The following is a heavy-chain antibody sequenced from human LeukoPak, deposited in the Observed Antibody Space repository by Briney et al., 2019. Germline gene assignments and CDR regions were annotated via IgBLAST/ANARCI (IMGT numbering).Heavy chain of an antibody. Sequence: GGSLRLSCAASGFTVNNNYMRWVRQAPGKGLEWVSLIYSGGETHYANTVKGRFTISRDISKNTLYLQMNSLRAEDTAVYYCARDSWASGSSGYRLDYWGQGTLVTVSS. CDR1: GFTVNNNY. CDR3: ARDSWASGSSGYRLDY. CDR2: IYSGGET. V-gene: IGHV3-53*01. J-gene: IGHJ4*02. D-gene: IGHD3-22*01.